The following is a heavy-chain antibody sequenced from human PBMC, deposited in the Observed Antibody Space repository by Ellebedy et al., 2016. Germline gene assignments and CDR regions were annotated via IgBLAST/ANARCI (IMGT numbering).Heavy chain of an antibody. D-gene: IGHD4-23*01. CDR1: GLTFSSYW. CDR2: ISSDGSTT. CDR3: ARGGVPGGNDY. Sequence: GESLKISCAASGLTFSSYWMHWVRQAPGEGLVWVSGISSDGSTTKYAASVKGRFTISRDDAKNTLFLQMNSLRAEDTAVYYCARGGVPGGNDYWGQGTLVTVSS. J-gene: IGHJ4*02. V-gene: IGHV3-74*03.